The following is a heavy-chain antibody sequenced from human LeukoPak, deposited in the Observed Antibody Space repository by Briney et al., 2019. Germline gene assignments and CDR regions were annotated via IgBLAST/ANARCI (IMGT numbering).Heavy chain of an antibody. CDR3: ARLNGCN. CDR1: GGSISSYY. CDR2: INYLGST. J-gene: IGHJ4*02. V-gene: IGHV4-59*08. Sequence: SETLSLTCTVSGGSISSYYWSWLRQPPGKGLEWIGYINYLGSTNYNPSLKSRVTISIDTSKNQFSLKLTSVTAADTVIYYCARLNGCNWGQGTLVTVSS. D-gene: IGHD2-8*01.